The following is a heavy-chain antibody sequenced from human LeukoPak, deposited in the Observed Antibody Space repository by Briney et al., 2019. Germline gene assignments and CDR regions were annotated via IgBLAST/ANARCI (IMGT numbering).Heavy chain of an antibody. D-gene: IGHD2-15*01. J-gene: IGHJ3*02. Sequence: PVGSLRLSCAASGFTFSSYEMNWVRQAPGKGVEWVSYISSSGSTIYYADSVKGRFNISGDNTKNSMYMQINRLRAEDTAVYYCARDSAGDAFDIWGQGTMVTVSS. CDR1: GFTFSSYE. V-gene: IGHV3-48*03. CDR2: ISSSGSTI. CDR3: ARDSAGDAFDI.